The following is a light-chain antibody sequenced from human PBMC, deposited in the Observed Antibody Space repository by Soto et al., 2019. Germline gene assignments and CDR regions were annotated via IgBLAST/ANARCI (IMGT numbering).Light chain of an antibody. CDR3: QQYKNGSPIT. V-gene: IGKV3-15*01. CDR2: GAS. J-gene: IGKJ5*01. CDR1: QSVSSN. Sequence: IVVTQSPATLSVSPGEGATLSCRASQSVSSNLAWYQQKPGQAPRLLIYGASTRATGIPATFSGSGSGTEFTLTISILQSEDFAIYYCQQYKNGSPITFGQVTRLEI.